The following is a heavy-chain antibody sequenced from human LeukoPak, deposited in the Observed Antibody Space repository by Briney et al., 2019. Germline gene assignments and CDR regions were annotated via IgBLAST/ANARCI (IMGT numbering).Heavy chain of an antibody. CDR2: ISGSGGST. D-gene: IGHD3-22*01. V-gene: IGHV3-23*01. J-gene: IGHJ4*02. CDR3: AKWSSGCPGDY. CDR1: GFTFSSYA. Sequence: GGSLRLSCAASGFTFSSYAMSWVRQAPGKGLEWVSGISGSGGSTYYADSVKGRFTISRDNSKDTLYLQMNSLRAEDTAVHYCAKWSSGCPGDYWGQGTLVTVSS.